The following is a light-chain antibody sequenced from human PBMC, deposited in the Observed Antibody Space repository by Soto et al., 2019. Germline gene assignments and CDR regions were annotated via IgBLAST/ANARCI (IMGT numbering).Light chain of an antibody. CDR1: QSVSSSY. CDR3: QQYGSSPLIT. CDR2: GAS. Sequence: EIVLTQSPGTLSLSPGERATLSCRASQSVSSSYSAWYQQKPGQAPRLLIYGASSRATGIPDRFSGSGSGTDFTLTISRLEPEDFAVYYCQQYGSSPLITFGGGTKVDI. J-gene: IGKJ4*01. V-gene: IGKV3-20*01.